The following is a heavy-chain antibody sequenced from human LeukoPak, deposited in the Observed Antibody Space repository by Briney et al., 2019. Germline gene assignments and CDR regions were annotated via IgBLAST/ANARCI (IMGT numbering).Heavy chain of an antibody. D-gene: IGHD4-11*01. Sequence: SVKVSCKASGGTFSSYAISWVRQAPGQGLEWMGGIIPIFGTANYAQKFQGRVTITADESTSTAYMELSGLRSEDTAVYYCARTTATPRWPSYYYYYMDVWGKGTTVTISS. V-gene: IGHV1-69*13. J-gene: IGHJ6*03. CDR1: GGTFSSYA. CDR2: IIPIFGTA. CDR3: ARTTATPRWPSYYYYYMDV.